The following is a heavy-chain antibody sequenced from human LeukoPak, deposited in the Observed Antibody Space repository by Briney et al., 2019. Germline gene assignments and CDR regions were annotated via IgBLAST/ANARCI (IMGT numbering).Heavy chain of an antibody. Sequence: SETLSLTCTVSGGSISSGSYYWSWIRQPAGKGLEWIGRIYTSGSTNYNPSLKSRVTISVDTSKNQFSLKLSSVTAADTAVYYCARDVCSGGICSSVYWGQGTLVTVSS. CDR3: ARDVCSGGICSSVY. J-gene: IGHJ4*02. D-gene: IGHD2-15*01. V-gene: IGHV4-61*02. CDR1: GGSISSGSYY. CDR2: IYTSGST.